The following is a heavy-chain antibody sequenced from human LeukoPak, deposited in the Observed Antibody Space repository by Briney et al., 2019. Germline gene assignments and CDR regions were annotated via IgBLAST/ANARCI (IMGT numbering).Heavy chain of an antibody. CDR1: GFTFSDYY. D-gene: IGHD2-15*01. Sequence: MAGGSLRLSCAASGFTFSDYYMSWIRQPAEKGLEWIGRIYSGGSTYYNPSLKSRVTISVDTSKNQFSLELSSVTAADTAVYYCARDTGGLGYCSGGSCYRAFDIWGQGTMVTVSS. J-gene: IGHJ3*02. CDR3: ARDTGGLGYCSGGSCYRAFDI. CDR2: IYSGGST. V-gene: IGHV4-4*07.